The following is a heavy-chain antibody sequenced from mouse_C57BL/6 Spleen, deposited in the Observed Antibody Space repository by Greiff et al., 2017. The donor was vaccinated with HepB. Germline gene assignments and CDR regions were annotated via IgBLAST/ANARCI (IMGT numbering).Heavy chain of an antibody. CDR2: IDPSDSET. CDR3: AGNNYGNQLYYAMDY. J-gene: IGHJ4*01. Sequence: QVQLQQPGAELVRPGSSVKLSCKASGYTFTSYWMHWVKQRPIQGLEWIGNIDPSDSETHYNQKFKDKATLTVDKSSSTAYMQLSSLTSEDSAVYYCAGNNYGNQLYYAMDYWGQGTSVTVSS. D-gene: IGHD2-1*01. CDR1: GYTFTSYW. V-gene: IGHV1-52*01.